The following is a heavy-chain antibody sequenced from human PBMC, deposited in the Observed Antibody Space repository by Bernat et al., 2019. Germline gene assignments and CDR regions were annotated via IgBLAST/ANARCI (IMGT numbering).Heavy chain of an antibody. Sequence: QVQLVESGGGVVQPGRSLRLSCAASGFTFSSYGMQWVRQAPGKGLEWVAVISSDGGTKHYADSLNSRFTVSRDNSKNTLYVQMNSLRAEDTAVYYCAKEKGGNYMPLDYWGQGTLVTVSS. J-gene: IGHJ4*02. CDR1: GFTFSSYG. D-gene: IGHD1-26*01. CDR2: ISSDGGTK. CDR3: AKEKGGNYMPLDY. V-gene: IGHV3-30*18.